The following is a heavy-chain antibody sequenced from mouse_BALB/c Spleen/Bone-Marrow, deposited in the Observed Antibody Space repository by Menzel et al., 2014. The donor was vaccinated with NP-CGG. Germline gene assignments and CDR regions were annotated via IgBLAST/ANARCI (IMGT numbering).Heavy chain of an antibody. CDR2: NNPGSGGT. Sequence: QVQLQQSGAELVRPGTSVKVSCKASGYAFTNYLIKWVKQRPGQGLEWIGVNNPGSGGTNYNEKFKGKATLTADKSSSTVYMQLSSLTSDDSAVYFCARSIYDGYSEAMDHWGQGTSVTVSS. J-gene: IGHJ4*01. D-gene: IGHD2-3*01. CDR1: GYAFTNYL. CDR3: ARSIYDGYSEAMDH. V-gene: IGHV1-54*03.